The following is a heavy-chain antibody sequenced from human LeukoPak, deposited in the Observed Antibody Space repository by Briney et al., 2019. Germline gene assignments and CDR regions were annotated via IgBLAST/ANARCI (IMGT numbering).Heavy chain of an antibody. Sequence: SETLSLICTVSGDSMRDYFWTWIRQPPGKGLEWIGYAAYSGSTNYNPSLKSRITISVDSSTNPFSLRLTSVTAADTGIYFCAAMTTVTMYSYFFDSWGQGTLLTVPS. V-gene: IGHV4-59*01. CDR3: AAMTTVTMYSYFFDS. CDR1: GDSMRDYF. D-gene: IGHD4-17*01. CDR2: AAYSGST. J-gene: IGHJ4*02.